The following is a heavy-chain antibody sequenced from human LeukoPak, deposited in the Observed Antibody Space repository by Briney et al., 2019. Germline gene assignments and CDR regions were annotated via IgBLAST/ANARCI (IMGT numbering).Heavy chain of an antibody. D-gene: IGHD3-3*01. Sequence: SETLSLTCTVSGGSISSGDYYWSWIRQPPGKGLEWIGYIYYSGSTYYNPSLKSRVTISVDTSKNQFSLKLSSVTAADTAMYYCQSRFLEWLLDYWGQRTLVTVSS. CDR2: IYYSGST. CDR1: GGSISSGDYY. V-gene: IGHV4-30-4*01. CDR3: QSRFLEWLLDY. J-gene: IGHJ4*02.